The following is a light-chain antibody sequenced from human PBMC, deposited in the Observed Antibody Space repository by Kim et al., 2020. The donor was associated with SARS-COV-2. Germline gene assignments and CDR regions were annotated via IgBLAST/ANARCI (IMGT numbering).Light chain of an antibody. CDR2: SND. CDR1: SSNIGIYT. Sequence: QSVVTQPPSASGNPGRRVTIPCSGSSSNIGIYTVNWYQHLPGTAPKLLIYSNDQRPSGVPDRFSGSKSDTSASLAISGLQSEDEADYYCSAWDDSLHGYVFGPGPRVPVL. V-gene: IGLV1-44*01. J-gene: IGLJ1*01. CDR3: SAWDDSLHGYV.